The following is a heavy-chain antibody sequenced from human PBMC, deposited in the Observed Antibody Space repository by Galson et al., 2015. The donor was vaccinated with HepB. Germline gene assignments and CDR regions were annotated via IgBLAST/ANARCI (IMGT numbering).Heavy chain of an antibody. J-gene: IGHJ4*02. Sequence: SLRLSCAASGFTFSSYAMHWVRQAPGKRLEWVAVISYDGSSKYYADSVKGRFTTSRDNSKNTLYLQMNSLRAEDTAVYYCARDASITIFGVVTSPPFDYFDYWGQGTLVTVSS. CDR2: ISYDGSSK. V-gene: IGHV3-30*04. D-gene: IGHD3-3*01. CDR1: GFTFSSYA. CDR3: ARDASITIFGVVTSPPFDYFDY.